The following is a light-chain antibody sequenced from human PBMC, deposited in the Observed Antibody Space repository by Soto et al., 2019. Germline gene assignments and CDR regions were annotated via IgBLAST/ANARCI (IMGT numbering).Light chain of an antibody. CDR1: QSVSSY. CDR3: QQRSNWPPIT. Sequence: EIVLTQSPATLSLSPGARAPLSCRASQSVSSYLAWYQQNPGQAPRLLIYDASNRATGIPARFSGSGSGTDFTLTISSLEPEDFAVYYCQQRSNWPPITFGQGTRLEI. CDR2: DAS. J-gene: IGKJ5*01. V-gene: IGKV3-11*01.